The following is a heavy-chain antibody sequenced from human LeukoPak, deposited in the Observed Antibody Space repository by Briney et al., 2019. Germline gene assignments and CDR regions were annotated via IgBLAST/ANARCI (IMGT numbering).Heavy chain of an antibody. CDR1: GFTFSSYW. D-gene: IGHD7-27*01. V-gene: IGHV3-74*01. CDR2: VNTDGSHT. Sequence: GGSLRLSCAASGFTFSSYWMHWVRQAPGKGLMWVSRVNTDGSHTNYADSVKGRFTISRDNAKDALYLQMNSLRAEDTAIYYCARGDLTFWGFPHWGQGALVTVSS. J-gene: IGHJ4*02. CDR3: ARGDLTFWGFPH.